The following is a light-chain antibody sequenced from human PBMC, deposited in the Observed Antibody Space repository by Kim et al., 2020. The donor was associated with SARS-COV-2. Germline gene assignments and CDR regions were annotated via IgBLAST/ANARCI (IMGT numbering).Light chain of an antibody. Sequence: DIQMTQSPSSLSASVGDRVTITCRTTQSISSHLNWYQQKPGRAPKLLISAASTLQGGVPSRFSGSGSETDFTLTISSLQPEDFATYFCQQSYITPLTFGPGPRWISN. CDR2: AAS. V-gene: IGKV1-39*01. J-gene: IGKJ3*01. CDR1: QSISSH. CDR3: QQSYITPLT.